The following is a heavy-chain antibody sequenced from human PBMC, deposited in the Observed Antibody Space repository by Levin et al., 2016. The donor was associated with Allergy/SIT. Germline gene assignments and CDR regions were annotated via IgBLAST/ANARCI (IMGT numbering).Heavy chain of an antibody. CDR1: GGSISSGGYY. V-gene: IGHV4-31*03. CDR3: ARVHCGGDCYFAEYFQH. D-gene: IGHD2-21*01. J-gene: IGHJ1*01. Sequence: LRLSCTVSGGSISSGGYYWSWIRQHPGKGLEWIGYIYYSGSTYYNPSLKSRVTISVDTSKNQFSLKLSSVTAADTAVYYCARVHCGGDCYFAEYFQHWGQGTLVTVSS. CDR2: IYYSGST.